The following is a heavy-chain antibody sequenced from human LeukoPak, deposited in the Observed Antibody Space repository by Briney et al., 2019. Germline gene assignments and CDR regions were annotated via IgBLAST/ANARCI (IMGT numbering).Heavy chain of an antibody. CDR1: GYTFTTYA. V-gene: IGHV1-3*01. J-gene: IGHJ4*02. Sequence: ASVTVSCKSSGYTFTTYAMHWVRQAHGQRPEWMGWIIVGSGKTKYSQKFQGRVTFTRDTSATTVYMDLSSLTSEDPAAYYCAREARSTAHFDYWGQGTLVTVSS. D-gene: IGHD2-21*02. CDR3: AREARSTAHFDY. CDR2: IIVGSGKT.